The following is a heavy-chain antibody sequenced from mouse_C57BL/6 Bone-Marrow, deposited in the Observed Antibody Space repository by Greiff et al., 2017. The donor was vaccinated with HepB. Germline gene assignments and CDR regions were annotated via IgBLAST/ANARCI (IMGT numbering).Heavy chain of an antibody. D-gene: IGHD2-3*01. CDR1: GFSFTSYG. CDR2: IWRGGST. Sequence: QVQLQQSGPGLVQPSQSLSITCTVSGFSFTSYGVHWVRQSPGKGLEWLGVIWRGGSTDYNAAFMSRLSITKDNSKSQVFFKMNRLQADDTAIYYCAKSYDGYRAWFAYWGQGTLVTVSA. V-gene: IGHV2-5*01. J-gene: IGHJ3*01. CDR3: AKSYDGYRAWFAY.